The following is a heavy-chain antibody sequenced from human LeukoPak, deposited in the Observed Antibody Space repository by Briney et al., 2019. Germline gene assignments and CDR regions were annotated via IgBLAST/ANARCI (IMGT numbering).Heavy chain of an antibody. CDR1: XYTFXSYY. J-gene: IGHJ4*02. CDR3: ARETASPFDY. Sequence: VXXKXXXYTFXSYYMHWVRQAPGQGLEWMGIINPSGGSTSYAQKFQGRVTMTRDTSTSTVYMELSSLRSEDTAVYYCARETASPFDYWGQGTLVTVSS. CDR2: INPSGGST. V-gene: IGHV1-46*01.